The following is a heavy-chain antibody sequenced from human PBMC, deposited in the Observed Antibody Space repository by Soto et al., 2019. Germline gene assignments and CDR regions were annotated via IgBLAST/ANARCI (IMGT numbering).Heavy chain of an antibody. CDR1: GYTFTGYY. J-gene: IGHJ6*02. D-gene: IGHD5-12*01. CDR3: ARDYSGYTSPDYYYYGMEV. Sequence: ASVKVSCKASGYTFTGYYMHWVRQAPGQGLEWMGWINPNSGGTNYAQKFQGRVTMTRDTSISTAYMELSRLRSDDTAVYYCARDYSGYTSPDYYYYGMEVWGQGTTVTVSS. CDR2: INPNSGGT. V-gene: IGHV1-2*02.